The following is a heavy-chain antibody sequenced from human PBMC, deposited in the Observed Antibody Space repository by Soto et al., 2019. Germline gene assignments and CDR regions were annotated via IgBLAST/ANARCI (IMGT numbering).Heavy chain of an antibody. CDR1: GGSISSYY. CDR2: IYTSGST. V-gene: IGHV4-4*07. Sequence: SLTCTVSGGSISSYYWSWIRQPAGKGLEWIWRIYTSGSTNYNACLKSRVTMSVDTSKNQFSLKLSSVTAADTAVYYCARDSRVDYYDSSALDAFDIWGQGTMVTVS. D-gene: IGHD3-22*01. J-gene: IGHJ3*02. CDR3: ARDSRVDYYDSSALDAFDI.